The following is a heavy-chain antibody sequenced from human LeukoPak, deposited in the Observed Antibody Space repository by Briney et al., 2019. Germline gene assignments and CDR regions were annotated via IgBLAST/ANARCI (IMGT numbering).Heavy chain of an antibody. CDR1: GGTFTTDY. Sequence: ASVKFSYKASGGTFTTDYIHWVRQGPGQGPEWMGVSNPTLGSTTNAQKFQGRVTMTRDTSTSTVYMELSSLRSEDTAIYFCARARGSGSYYGHDYYYYHYMDGWGKGTTVTVSS. CDR3: ARARGSGSYYGHDYYYYHYMDG. J-gene: IGHJ6*03. V-gene: IGHV1-46*01. D-gene: IGHD3-10*01. CDR2: SNPTLGST.